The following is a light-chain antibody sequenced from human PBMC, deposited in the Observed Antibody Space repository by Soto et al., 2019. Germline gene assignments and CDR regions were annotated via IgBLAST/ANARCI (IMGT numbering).Light chain of an antibody. CDR1: QSVGSD. J-gene: IGKJ1*01. CDR3: QHRFNWPWT. Sequence: EIVMTQSPATLSVSPGERATLCCRASQSVGSDFVWYRQKPGQAPRLLIYGASNRATGVPDRFSGSGSGTVFTPTISRLQSDDVAVYYCQHRFNWPWTFGQGTKVDI. V-gene: IGKV3-15*01. CDR2: GAS.